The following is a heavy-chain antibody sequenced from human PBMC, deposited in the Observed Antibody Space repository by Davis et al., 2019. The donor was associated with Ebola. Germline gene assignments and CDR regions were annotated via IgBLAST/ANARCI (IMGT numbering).Heavy chain of an antibody. CDR1: GYSFANYW. Sequence: GESLKISCTGSGYSFANYWIGWVRQMPGTGLEWMGIVHPSDSDTRYSPAFQGQVTVSADKSISTAYLQWSSLKASDTAMYYCATVTTFGVWGQGTLVTVSS. J-gene: IGHJ4*02. CDR2: VHPSDSDT. D-gene: IGHD3-3*01. V-gene: IGHV5-51*01. CDR3: ATVTTFGV.